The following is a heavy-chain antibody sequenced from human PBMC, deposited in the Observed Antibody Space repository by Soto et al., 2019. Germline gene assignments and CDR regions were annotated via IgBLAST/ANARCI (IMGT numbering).Heavy chain of an antibody. J-gene: IGHJ5*02. CDR2: IRSKAYSGTT. CDR3: QVLVPATARRGGNGFDP. D-gene: IGHD2-2*01. CDR1: GFTFGDYA. Sequence: GGSLRLSCTASGFTFGDYAMSWFRQAPGKGLEWVGFIRSKAYSGTTEYAASVKGRFTISRDDSKSIAYLQMNSLKTEDTAVYYCQVLVPATARRGGNGFDPWGQGTLVTVSS. V-gene: IGHV3-49*03.